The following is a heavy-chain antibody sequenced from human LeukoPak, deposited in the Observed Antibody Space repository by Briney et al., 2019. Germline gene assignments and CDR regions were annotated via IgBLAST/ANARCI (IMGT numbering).Heavy chain of an antibody. CDR2: ISRGGDVT. J-gene: IGHJ4*02. Sequence: PGGSLRLSCSATGFTFNSYALSWVRLAPGKGLEWVSAISRGGDVTYYADSVEGRFTISRDNSKNMMFLQMNSLRAEDTAVYYCARAAICTNGVCSGIRYFDYWGQGTLVTVSS. V-gene: IGHV3-23*01. CDR1: GFTFNSYA. CDR3: ARAAICTNGVCSGIRYFDY. D-gene: IGHD2-8*01.